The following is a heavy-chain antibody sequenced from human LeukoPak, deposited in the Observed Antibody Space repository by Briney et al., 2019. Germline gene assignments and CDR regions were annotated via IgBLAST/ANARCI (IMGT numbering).Heavy chain of an antibody. V-gene: IGHV1-18*01. J-gene: IGHJ4*02. D-gene: IGHD6-19*01. CDR2: ISAYNGNT. CDR1: GYTFTTYG. CDR3: ARAVSSGWFKRWGDRPFDY. Sequence: GASQKVSCTASGYTFTTYGISWVRQAPGQGLEWMGWISAYNGNTNYAQKLQGRVTMTTGTSTSTAYMELRSLRSDDTAVYYCARAVSSGWFKRWGDRPFDYWGQGTLVTVSS.